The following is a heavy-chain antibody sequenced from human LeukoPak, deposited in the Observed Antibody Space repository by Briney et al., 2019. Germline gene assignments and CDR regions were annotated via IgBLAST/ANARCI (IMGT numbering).Heavy chain of an antibody. CDR2: IYSGGST. CDR3: ARGEWVRYFDWLPYNAFDI. CDR1: GFTVSSNY. V-gene: IGHV3-53*01. J-gene: IGHJ3*02. D-gene: IGHD3-9*01. Sequence: GGSLRLSCAASGFTVSSNYMSWVRQAPGKGLEWVSVIYSGGSTYYADSVKGRFTISRDNSKNTLYLQMNSLGAEDTAVYYCARGEWVRYFDWLPYNAFDIWGQGTMVTVSS.